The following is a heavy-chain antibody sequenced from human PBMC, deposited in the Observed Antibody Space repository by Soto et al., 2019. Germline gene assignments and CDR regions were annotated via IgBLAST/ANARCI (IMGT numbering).Heavy chain of an antibody. Sequence: GASVKVSCKASGYTFTNYGFSWVRQAPGQGLEWMGWISTYYGNTNYAQKFQGRVTMTTDTSTSTAYMELRSLRSDDTAVYYCAGDWRDVMAVRGQGATVPVSS. V-gene: IGHV1-18*01. D-gene: IGHD3-3*01. CDR2: ISTYYGNT. J-gene: IGHJ6*02. CDR1: GYTFTNYG. CDR3: AGDWRDVMAV.